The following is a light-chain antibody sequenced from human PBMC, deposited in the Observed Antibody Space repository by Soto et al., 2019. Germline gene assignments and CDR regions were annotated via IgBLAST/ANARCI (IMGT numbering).Light chain of an antibody. V-gene: IGKV1-13*02. Sequence: AIQLTQSPSSLSASIGDRVTITCRARQGIGSALAWYQQARAKPPKLLIFDASTLENGVPSRFSGGGSGTDFTLTIISLQPEDFATYYCLLFNTYPQAFGGGTKVEIK. J-gene: IGKJ4*01. CDR2: DAS. CDR3: LLFNTYPQA. CDR1: QGIGSA.